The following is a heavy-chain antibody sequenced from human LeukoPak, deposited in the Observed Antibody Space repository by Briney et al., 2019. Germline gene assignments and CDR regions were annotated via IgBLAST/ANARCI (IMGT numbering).Heavy chain of an antibody. V-gene: IGHV3-48*04. CDR1: GFTFSSYS. CDR3: AGLEMHFGEVVTTYFDY. Sequence: PGGSLRLSCAASGFTFSSYSMNWVRQAPGKGLEWVSYISNSSTIYYADSVKGRFTISRDNAKNSLYLQMNSLRAEDTAVYYCAGLEMHFGEVVTTYFDYWGQGTLVTVSS. CDR2: ISNSSTI. J-gene: IGHJ4*02. D-gene: IGHD3-22*01.